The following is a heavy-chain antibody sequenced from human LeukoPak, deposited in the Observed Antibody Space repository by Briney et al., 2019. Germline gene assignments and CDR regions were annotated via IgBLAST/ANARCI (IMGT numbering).Heavy chain of an antibody. CDR3: ARGRKDIVVVVAATQFNWFDP. CDR2: ISSSGSTI. V-gene: IGHV3-11*04. D-gene: IGHD2-15*01. Sequence: GGSLRLSCAASGFTFSDYYMSWIRQAPGKGLEWVSYISSSGSTIYYADSVKGRFTISRDNAKNSLYLQMNSLRAEDTAVYYCARGRKDIVVVVAATQFNWFDPWGQGTLVTVSS. J-gene: IGHJ5*02. CDR1: GFTFSDYY.